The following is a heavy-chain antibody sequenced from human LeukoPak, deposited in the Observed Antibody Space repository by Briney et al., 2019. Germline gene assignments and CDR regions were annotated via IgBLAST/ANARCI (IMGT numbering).Heavy chain of an antibody. J-gene: IGHJ6*03. V-gene: IGHV4-59*01. CDR2: ISNSGST. CDR3: ARDALEGYFSYFYMDV. CDR1: GGSFRGYY. D-gene: IGHD1-1*01. Sequence: PSETLSLTCAVYGGSFRGYYWSWIRQPPGKGLEWIGYISNSGSTDYNPSLKRRVTISLNTSKTQFSLKLSSVTAADTAVYYCARDALEGYFSYFYMDVWGKGTSVTVSS.